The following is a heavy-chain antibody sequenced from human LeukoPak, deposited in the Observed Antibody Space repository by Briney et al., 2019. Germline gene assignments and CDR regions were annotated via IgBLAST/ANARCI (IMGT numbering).Heavy chain of an antibody. CDR2: IIPIFGTA. CDR1: GGTFSRYA. D-gene: IGHD3-9*01. CDR3: AGVQDILTAYHPLGDA. J-gene: IGHJ5*02. Sequence: GSSVKVSCKASGGTFSRYAISWVRQAPRRGLEWMGGIIPIFGTANYAQKFQGRVTITADESTSTAYMELSSLRSEDTAVYYCAGVQDILTAYHPLGDAWGQGTLVTVSS. V-gene: IGHV1-69*01.